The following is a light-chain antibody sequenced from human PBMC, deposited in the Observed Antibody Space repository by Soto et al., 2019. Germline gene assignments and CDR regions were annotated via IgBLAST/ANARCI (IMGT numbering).Light chain of an antibody. V-gene: IGKV3-15*01. CDR1: QSIGGN. Sequence: EIVVTQSPAALSVSPGERATLSCRASQSIGGNLAWYQQKPGQAPRLLIYDVSTRATGIPARFSGRGSGTEFTLTITSLQAEDVAVYYCQQFYSGPNTFGQGTKLEIK. CDR2: DVS. J-gene: IGKJ2*01. CDR3: QQFYSGPNT.